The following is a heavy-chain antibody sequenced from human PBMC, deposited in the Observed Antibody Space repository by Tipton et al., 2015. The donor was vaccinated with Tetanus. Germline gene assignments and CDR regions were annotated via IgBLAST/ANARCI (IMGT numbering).Heavy chain of an antibody. J-gene: IGHJ4*02. D-gene: IGHD3-16*02. CDR1: GGSISSSDYY. Sequence: TLSLTCTVSGGSISSSDYYWAWLRQPPGSGLEWIGSVFYSGSINYNPSPKSRLTISADTAKNQFSLKLNSVTASDTAVYYCAQGKSNQGMLSWGQGTLVTVSS. V-gene: IGHV4-39*01. CDR2: VFYSGSI. CDR3: AQGKSNQGMLS.